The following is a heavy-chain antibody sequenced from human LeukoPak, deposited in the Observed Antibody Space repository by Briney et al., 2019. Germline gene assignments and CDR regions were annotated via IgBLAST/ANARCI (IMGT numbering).Heavy chain of an antibody. V-gene: IGHV4-34*01. CDR1: GGSFSGYY. Sequence: PSETLSLTCAVYGGSFSGYYWRWIRQPPGKGLEWIGEINNGGRTNYNPSLKSRVTISLDTYKKQLSLKLSSVTAADTAVYYCARQSVTYSVAFSSDYWGQGTLVTVSS. CDR3: ARQSVTYSVAFSSDY. D-gene: IGHD2-15*01. J-gene: IGHJ4*02. CDR2: INNGGRT.